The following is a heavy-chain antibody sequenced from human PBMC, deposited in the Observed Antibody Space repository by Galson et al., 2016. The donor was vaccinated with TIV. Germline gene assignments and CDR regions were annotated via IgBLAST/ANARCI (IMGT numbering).Heavy chain of an antibody. Sequence: SLRLSCAASGFTVSDNFMTWVRQAPGRGLEWVSLISAGGTTSYADSVQGRFTVSRDGSENTLYLQMSSLRPEDTAVYYCARERRYCGNNCYLYYYYGMDVWGQGTTVTVFS. CDR3: ARERRYCGNNCYLYYYYGMDV. D-gene: IGHD2-21*02. CDR1: GFTVSDNF. V-gene: IGHV3-66*02. CDR2: ISAGGTT. J-gene: IGHJ6*02.